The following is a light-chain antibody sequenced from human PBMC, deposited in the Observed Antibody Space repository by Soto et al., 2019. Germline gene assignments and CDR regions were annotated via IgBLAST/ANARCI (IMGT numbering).Light chain of an antibody. CDR3: GGWDDSLSGPV. V-gene: IGLV1-47*01. CDR2: RND. Sequence: QSVLTQPPSASATPGQRVTISCSGSSSNIGTNYVYWYQHLPGTAPKLLIYRNDQRPSGVPDRFSGSKSGTSASLAISGLRSEDEADYYCGGWDDSLSGPVFGGGTKLTVL. CDR1: SSNIGTNY. J-gene: IGLJ2*01.